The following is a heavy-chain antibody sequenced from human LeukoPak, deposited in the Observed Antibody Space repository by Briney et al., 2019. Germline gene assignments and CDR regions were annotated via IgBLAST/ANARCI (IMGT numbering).Heavy chain of an antibody. CDR1: GGSISSYY. V-gene: IGHV4-4*07. CDR2: IYTSGST. D-gene: IGHD4-17*01. Sequence: SETLSLTCTVSGGSISSYYWSWIRQPAGKGLEWIGRIYTSGSTNYNPSLKSRVTMSVDTSKNQFSPKLSSVTAADTAVYYCVRERINDYGDSNNWFDPWGQGTLVTVSS. CDR3: VRERINDYGDSNNWFDP. J-gene: IGHJ5*02.